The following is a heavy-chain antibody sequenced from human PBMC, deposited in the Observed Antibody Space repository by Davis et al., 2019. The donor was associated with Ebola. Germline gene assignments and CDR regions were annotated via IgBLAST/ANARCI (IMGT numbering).Heavy chain of an antibody. D-gene: IGHD4-23*01. Sequence: ASVKVSCKASGYTFTSYYMHWVRQAPGQGLEWMGIINPSGGCTSYAQKFQGRVTMTRDTSTSTVYMELRSLRSDDTAVYYCARSTTVVTLPDYWGQGTLVTVSS. J-gene: IGHJ4*02. CDR2: INPSGGCT. V-gene: IGHV1-46*01. CDR3: ARSTTVVTLPDY. CDR1: GYTFTSYY.